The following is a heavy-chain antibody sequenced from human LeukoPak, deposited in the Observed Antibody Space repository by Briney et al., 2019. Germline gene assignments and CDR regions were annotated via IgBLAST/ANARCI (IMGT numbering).Heavy chain of an antibody. CDR3: ARDLVGLRTA. CDR1: GLTFSSYS. D-gene: IGHD4-17*01. Sequence: GGSLRLSCAASGLTFSSYSVNWVRQAPGKGLEWVSSISSSSSYIYYADSVKGRFTISRDNAKNSLYLQMNSLRAEDTAVYYCARDLVGLRTAWGQGTLVTVSS. V-gene: IGHV3-21*01. CDR2: ISSSSSYI. J-gene: IGHJ4*02.